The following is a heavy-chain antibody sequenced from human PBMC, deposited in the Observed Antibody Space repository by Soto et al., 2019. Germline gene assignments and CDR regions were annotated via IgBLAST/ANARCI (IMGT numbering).Heavy chain of an antibody. CDR3: TTEMRHSSGWYGAFDI. Sequence: NPGGSLRLSCAASGFTFSYAWMDWDRQAPGKGLEWVGRIKSQTDGGATDYPAPVRDRFTISRDDSKNTLFLQMNSLKTEDTAVYYCTTEMRHSSGWYGAFDIWGQGTMVTVSS. J-gene: IGHJ3*02. CDR1: GFTFSYAW. V-gene: IGHV3-15*01. CDR2: IKSQTDGGAT. D-gene: IGHD6-19*01.